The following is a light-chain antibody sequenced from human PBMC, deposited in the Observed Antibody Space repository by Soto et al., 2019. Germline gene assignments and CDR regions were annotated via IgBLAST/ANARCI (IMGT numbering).Light chain of an antibody. CDR2: GAS. Sequence: VMTQSPSTLSVSPGERATLSCRSSQSVSSSYLAWYQQKPGQAPRLLIYGASSRATGIPDRFSGSGSGTDFTLTISRLEPEDFAVYYCQQYGSSPLTFGPGTKVDIK. CDR3: QQYGSSPLT. V-gene: IGKV3-20*01. CDR1: QSVSSSY. J-gene: IGKJ3*01.